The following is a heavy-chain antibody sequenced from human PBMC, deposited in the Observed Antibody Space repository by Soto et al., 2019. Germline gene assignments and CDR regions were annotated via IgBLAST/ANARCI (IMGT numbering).Heavy chain of an antibody. CDR2: INPNSGGT. V-gene: IGHV1-2*04. CDR1: GYTFNGYY. J-gene: IGHJ4*02. Sequence: ASVKVSCKASGYTFNGYYMHWVRQAPRQGLEWMGWINPNSGGTNYAQKFQGWVTMTRDTSISTAYMEPSRLRSDDTAVYYCARETYCSGGSCYGLTFDYWGQGTLVTVSS. CDR3: ARETYCSGGSCYGLTFDY. D-gene: IGHD2-15*01.